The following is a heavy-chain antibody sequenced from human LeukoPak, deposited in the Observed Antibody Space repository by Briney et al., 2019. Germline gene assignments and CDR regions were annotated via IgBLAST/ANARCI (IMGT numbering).Heavy chain of an antibody. V-gene: IGHV4-34*10. Sequence: PSETLSLTCAVYGGSFIDNNWSWVRQPPGKGLEWIGEINHSGSTSYNPSLKSRVTMSVDTSKNQFYLKLSSVTAADTAVYYCARVARHDYTYYPGGNYFDYWGQGTLVTVSS. CDR3: ARVARHDYTYYPGGNYFDY. CDR2: INHSGST. CDR1: GGSFIDNN. D-gene: IGHD4-11*01. J-gene: IGHJ4*02.